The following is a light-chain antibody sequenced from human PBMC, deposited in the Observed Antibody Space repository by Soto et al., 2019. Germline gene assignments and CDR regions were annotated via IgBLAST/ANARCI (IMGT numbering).Light chain of an antibody. CDR1: QVISSW. V-gene: IGKV1-12*01. Sequence: IQITQSPSSVSAAVGDRVTITCRASQVISSWLAWYQQRPGTAPKLLIYGATTLRSGVPLRFSGSGSGTEFTLTITSLQPEDSATYYCQQASSFPLTFGGGTKVDIK. J-gene: IGKJ4*01. CDR3: QQASSFPLT. CDR2: GAT.